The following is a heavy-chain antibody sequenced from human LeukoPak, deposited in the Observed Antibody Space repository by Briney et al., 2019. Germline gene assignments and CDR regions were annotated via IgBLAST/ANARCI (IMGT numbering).Heavy chain of an antibody. CDR3: ARAVRGVIYYFDY. CDR2: IYYSGST. CDR1: GGSISSYY. Sequence: SETLSLTCTVSGGSISSYYWSWIRQPPGKGLEWIGYIYYSGSTNYNPSLKSRVTISVDTSKNQFSLKLSSVTAADTAVYYCARAVRGVIYYFDYWGQGTLGTGSS. D-gene: IGHD3-10*01. V-gene: IGHV4-59*01. J-gene: IGHJ4*02.